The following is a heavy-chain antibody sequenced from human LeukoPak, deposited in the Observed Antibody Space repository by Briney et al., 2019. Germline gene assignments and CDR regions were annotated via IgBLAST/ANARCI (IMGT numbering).Heavy chain of an antibody. D-gene: IGHD6-19*01. Sequence: GGSLRLSCIASGFTFSSYEMNWVRQAPGKGLEWVAVIWYDGSNKYYADSVKGRFTISRDNSKNTLYLQMNSLRAEDTAVYYCARDRSGWSYYYYGMDVWGQGTTVTVSS. CDR3: ARDRSGWSYYYYGMDV. J-gene: IGHJ6*02. CDR1: GFTFSSYE. CDR2: IWYDGSNK. V-gene: IGHV3-33*08.